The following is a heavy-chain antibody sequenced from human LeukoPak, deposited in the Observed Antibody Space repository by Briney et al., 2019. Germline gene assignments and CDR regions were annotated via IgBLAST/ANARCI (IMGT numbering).Heavy chain of an antibody. Sequence: GGSLRLSCAASGFTVSSNYMTWVRQAPGQGLEWVSVIYIDGNTYYADSVKGRFTISRDNSKNTVYLQMNSLRAEDTAVYYCARDQTVAGDWGQGTLVTVSS. CDR2: IYIDGNT. J-gene: IGHJ4*02. CDR1: GFTVSSNY. D-gene: IGHD6-19*01. V-gene: IGHV3-66*01. CDR3: ARDQTVAGD.